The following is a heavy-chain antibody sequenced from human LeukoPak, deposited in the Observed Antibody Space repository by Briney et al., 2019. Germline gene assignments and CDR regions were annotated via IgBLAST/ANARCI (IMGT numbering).Heavy chain of an antibody. D-gene: IGHD6-13*01. CDR1: GGSINGYY. Sequence: SETLSLTRTVSGGSINGYYWSWIRQPPGKGLEWIGYIHYSGSTNYNPSLKSRVTISVDTSKTQFSLKLSSVTAADTAVYYCARDYISVEQLTPRVNWFDPWGQGTLVTVSS. J-gene: IGHJ5*02. CDR3: ARDYISVEQLTPRVNWFDP. CDR2: IHYSGST. V-gene: IGHV4-59*01.